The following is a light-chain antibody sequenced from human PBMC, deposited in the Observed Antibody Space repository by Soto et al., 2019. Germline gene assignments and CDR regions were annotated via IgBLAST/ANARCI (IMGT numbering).Light chain of an antibody. J-gene: IGKJ3*01. CDR2: DAS. CDR3: KQRSNWPST. V-gene: IGKV3-11*01. CDR1: QSVSSY. Sequence: EIVLTQSPATLSLSPGERATLSCRASQSVSSYFAWYQQKPGQAPRLLIYDASNRATGIPARFSGSGSGTDFTLTISSLEPEDFAVYYCKQRSNWPSTFGPGTKVDIK.